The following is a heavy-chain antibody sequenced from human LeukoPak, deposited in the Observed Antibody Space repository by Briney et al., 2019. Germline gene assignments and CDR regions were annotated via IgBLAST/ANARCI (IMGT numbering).Heavy chain of an antibody. Sequence: SETLSLTCNVSGDSLTSHFWSWIRQTPGRGLEWIGYVFHSGTTNYSPSLKSRVTISLDTSKRQFYLRLASVTAADTAVYYCARRMATVTDAFDIWGRGTMVSVSS. J-gene: IGHJ3*02. CDR3: ARRMATVTDAFDI. CDR1: GDSLTSHF. V-gene: IGHV4-59*08. CDR2: VFHSGTT. D-gene: IGHD5-24*01.